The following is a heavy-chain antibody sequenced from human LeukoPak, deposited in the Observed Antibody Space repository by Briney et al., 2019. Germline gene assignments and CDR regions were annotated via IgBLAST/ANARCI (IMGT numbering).Heavy chain of an antibody. CDR2: IYYSGST. V-gene: IGHV4-34*01. J-gene: IGHJ4*02. CDR1: GGSFSGYY. Sequence: PSETLSLTCAVYGGSFSGYYWSWIRQPPGKGLEWIGSIYYSGSTYYNPSLKSRVTISVDTSKNQFSLKLSSVTAADTAIFFCARHDTVAGLTDWGQGKLVSVSS. CDR3: ARHDTVAGLTD. D-gene: IGHD4-23*01.